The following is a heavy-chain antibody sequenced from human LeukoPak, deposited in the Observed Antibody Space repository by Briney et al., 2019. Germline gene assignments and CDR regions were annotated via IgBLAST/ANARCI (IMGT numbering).Heavy chain of an antibody. CDR1: GFTFSSYS. D-gene: IGHD3-10*01. CDR2: ISSSSSYI. Sequence: GGPLRLSVAASGFTFSSYSMNWVRQAPGKGLDGVSSISSSSSYIYYADSVKGRFTISRDNAKNSLYLQMNSLRAEDTAVYYCARDRHYLSAFDIWGQGTMVTVSS. J-gene: IGHJ3*02. V-gene: IGHV3-21*01. CDR3: ARDRHYLSAFDI.